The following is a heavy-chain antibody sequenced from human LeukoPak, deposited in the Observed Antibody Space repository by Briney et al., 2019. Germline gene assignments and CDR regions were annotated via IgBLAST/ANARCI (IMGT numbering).Heavy chain of an antibody. CDR3: ARGDDIVVVPAAMTFDY. J-gene: IGHJ4*02. Sequence: GESLKISCKGSGYSFTSHWIGWVRQMPGKGLEWMGIIYPGDSDTRDSPSFQGQVTISADKSISTAYLQWSSLKASDTAMYYCARGDDIVVVPAAMTFDYWGQGTLVTVSS. V-gene: IGHV5-51*01. CDR2: IYPGDSDT. CDR1: GYSFTSHW. D-gene: IGHD2-2*01.